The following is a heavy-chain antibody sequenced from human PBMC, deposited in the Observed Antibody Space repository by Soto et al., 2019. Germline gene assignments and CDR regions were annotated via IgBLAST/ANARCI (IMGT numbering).Heavy chain of an antibody. CDR2: IVDSGST. D-gene: IGHD6-13*01. CDR1: GGSFSDYY. Sequence: QVQLQQWGAGLLKPSETLSLTCAVYGGSFSDYYWTWIRQPPGKGLEWFGDIVDSGSTNYNPSPKSRVTISVDTSKNQFSLKLSSVTAADTAVYYCARPTRTWYSHYYYYMDVWGKGTTVTVSS. CDR3: ARPTRTWYSHYYYYMDV. J-gene: IGHJ6*03. V-gene: IGHV4-34*12.